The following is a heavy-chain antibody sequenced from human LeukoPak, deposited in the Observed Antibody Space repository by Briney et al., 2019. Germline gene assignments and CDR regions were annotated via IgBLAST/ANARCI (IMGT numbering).Heavy chain of an antibody. Sequence: GGSLRLSCAASGFTFSSYGMNWVRQAPGKGLEWASATSGSGSSPNYSDSVKGRFTISRDNSKNTLYLQMNSLRAEDTAVYYCAKKSSGWYGDDFWGQGTLVTVSS. CDR1: GFTFSSYG. CDR3: AKKSSGWYGDDF. D-gene: IGHD6-19*01. CDR2: TSGSGSSP. J-gene: IGHJ4*02. V-gene: IGHV3-23*01.